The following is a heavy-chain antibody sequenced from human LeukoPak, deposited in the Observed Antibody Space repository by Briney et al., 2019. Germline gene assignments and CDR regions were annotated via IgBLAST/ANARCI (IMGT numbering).Heavy chain of an antibody. CDR2: IYSGGST. CDR1: EFSVGSNY. D-gene: IGHD4-17*01. V-gene: IGHV3-66*01. J-gene: IGHJ4*02. Sequence: GGSLRLSCAASEFSVGSNYMTWVRQAPGKGLEWVSLIYSGGSTYYADSVKGRFTISRDNAKNSLYLQMNSLRAEDTAVYYCARDRSTVTTWVDYWGQGTLVTVS. CDR3: ARDRSTVTTWVDY.